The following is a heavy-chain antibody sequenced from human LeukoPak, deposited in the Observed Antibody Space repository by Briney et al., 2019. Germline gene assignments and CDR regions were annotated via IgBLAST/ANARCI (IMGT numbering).Heavy chain of an antibody. CDR3: ASDSGYASLNC. J-gene: IGHJ4*02. D-gene: IGHD5-12*01. CDR1: GFTFSSYW. Sequence: PGGSLRLSCAASGFTFSSYWMSWVRQAPGKGLEWVANIKQDGSEKYYVDSVKGRFTISRDNAKNSLYLQMNSLRAEDTAVYYCASDSGYASLNCWGQGTLVTVSS. CDR2: IKQDGSEK. V-gene: IGHV3-7*01.